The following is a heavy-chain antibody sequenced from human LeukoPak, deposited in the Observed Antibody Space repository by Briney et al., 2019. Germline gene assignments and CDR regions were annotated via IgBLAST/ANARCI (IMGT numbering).Heavy chain of an antibody. J-gene: IGHJ4*01. D-gene: IGHD6-13*01. CDR1: GFTFPNYA. V-gene: IGHV3-23*01. CDR3: ASPGIAAVPITHLDF. Sequence: GGSLRLSCAASGFTFPNYAMNWVRQAPGKGLEWVSSICGSGRRTYYADSLEGRFTSTRDNSKNTVYLEMNSLRAEDTALYYCASPGIAAVPITHLDFWGHGALVTVSS. CDR2: ICGSGRRT.